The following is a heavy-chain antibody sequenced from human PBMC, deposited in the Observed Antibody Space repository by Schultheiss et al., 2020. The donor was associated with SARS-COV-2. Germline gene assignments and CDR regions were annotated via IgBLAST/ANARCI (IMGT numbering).Heavy chain of an antibody. J-gene: IGHJ4*02. D-gene: IGHD3-10*01. CDR1: GYRFTNYW. CDR2: IYPGDSDT. Sequence: GESLKISCKGSGYRFTNYWIGWVRQMPGKGLEWMGIIYPGDSDTRYSPSFQGQVTISVDKSTYTAYLQWDNLRASDTAMYYCARRGMVLQSGDLDYWGQGTLVTVSS. CDR3: ARRGMVLQSGDLDY. V-gene: IGHV5-51*01.